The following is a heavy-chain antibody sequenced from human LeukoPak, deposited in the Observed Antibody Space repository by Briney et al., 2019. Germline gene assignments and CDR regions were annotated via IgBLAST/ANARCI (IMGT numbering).Heavy chain of an antibody. CDR1: SGSISTYY. Sequence: PSETLSLTCTVSSGSISTYYWSWIRQPPGKGLEWIGYIYYSETTKYNPSLKSRVTISVDTSKNQFSLQLNSVTPEDTAVCYCARDQIPVLRFLEWSSEDAFDIWGQGTMVTVSS. CDR3: ARDQIPVLRFLEWSSEDAFDI. J-gene: IGHJ3*02. CDR2: IYYSETT. D-gene: IGHD3-3*01. V-gene: IGHV4-59*12.